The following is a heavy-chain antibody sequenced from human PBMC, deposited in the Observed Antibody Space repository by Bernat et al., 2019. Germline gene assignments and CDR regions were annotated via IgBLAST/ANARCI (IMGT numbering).Heavy chain of an antibody. CDR2: IYYSGST. V-gene: IGHV4-39*01. J-gene: IGHJ4*02. CDR3: ASLYYDILTDYYFDY. Sequence: QLQLQESGLGLVKPSETLSLTCTVSGGSISSSSYYWGWIRQPPGKGLEWIGSIYYSGSTYYNPSLKSRVTISVDTSKNQFSLKLSSVTAAETAVYYCASLYYDILTDYYFDYWGQGTLVTVSS. D-gene: IGHD3-9*01. CDR1: GGSISSSSYY.